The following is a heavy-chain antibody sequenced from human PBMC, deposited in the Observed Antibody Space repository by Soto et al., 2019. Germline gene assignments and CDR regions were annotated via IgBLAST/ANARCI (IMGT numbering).Heavy chain of an antibody. CDR3: ARSPVVPARKQWLVLGDY. V-gene: IGHV1-8*01. J-gene: IGHJ4*02. D-gene: IGHD6-19*01. Sequence: QVQLVQSGAEVKKPGASVKVSCKASGYTFTSYDINWVRQATGQGLEWMGWMNPNSGNTGYAQKFQGRVTMTRNTSISTAYMELSSLRSEDTAVYYCARSPVVPARKQWLVLGDYWGQGTLVTVSS. CDR1: GYTFTSYD. CDR2: MNPNSGNT.